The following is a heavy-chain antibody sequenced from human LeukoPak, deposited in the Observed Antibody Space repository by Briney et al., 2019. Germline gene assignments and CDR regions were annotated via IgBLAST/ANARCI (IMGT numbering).Heavy chain of an antibody. CDR2: MNPKSGNT. CDR3: ARGSFWSVNDGMDV. CDR1: GYTFTSYD. Sequence: ASVTVSCKASGYTFTSYDINWVRQATGQGLEWMGWMNPKSGNTGYTQKFQGRVTMTRNTSISTAYMELSSLRSEDPAVYYCARGSFWSVNDGMDVWGQGTTVTVSS. D-gene: IGHD3-3*01. V-gene: IGHV1-8*01. J-gene: IGHJ6*02.